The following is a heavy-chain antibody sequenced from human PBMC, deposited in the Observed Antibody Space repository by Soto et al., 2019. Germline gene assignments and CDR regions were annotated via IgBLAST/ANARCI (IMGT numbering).Heavy chain of an antibody. CDR2: IDKVGTDS. D-gene: IGHD3-10*01. J-gene: IGHJ6*03. Sequence: EVQLVESGGGLVQPGGSLRLSCAASEFTCSGRSVHWVRQAPGKGLVWVSGIDKVGTDSTYADSVKGRFTSSRDNVKNTVYLQMNSLRVEDTAVFYCARGWFGPDVWGKGTTVTVSS. CDR1: EFTCSGRS. V-gene: IGHV3-74*01. CDR3: ARGWFGPDV.